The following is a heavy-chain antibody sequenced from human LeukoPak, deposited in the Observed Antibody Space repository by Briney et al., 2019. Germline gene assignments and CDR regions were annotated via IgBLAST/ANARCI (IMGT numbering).Heavy chain of an antibody. J-gene: IGHJ4*02. CDR1: GGSFSGYY. V-gene: IGHV4-34*01. CDR2: INHSGST. D-gene: IGHD3-16*02. Sequence: PSETLSLTCAVYGGSFSGYYWSWIRQPPGKGLEWIGEINHSGSTNYNPSLKSRVTISVDTSKNQFSLKLSSVTAADTAVYYCARAKRTRLGGVIVRAPFDYWGQGTLVTVSS. CDR3: ARAKRTRLGGVIVRAPFDY.